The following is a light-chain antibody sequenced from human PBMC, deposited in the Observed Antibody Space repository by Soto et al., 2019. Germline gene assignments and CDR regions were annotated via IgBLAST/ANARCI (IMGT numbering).Light chain of an antibody. CDR3: QQHGTSPIT. CDR1: QSVSSN. CDR2: GAS. J-gene: IGKJ5*01. V-gene: IGKV3-15*01. Sequence: EIVMTQSPASLSVSPGERVTLSCRASQSVSSNLAWYQQKPGQAPRLLIYGASTRATGIPARFSGSGSGTDFTLTISRLEPDDFAVYYCQQHGTSPITFGQGTRLEI.